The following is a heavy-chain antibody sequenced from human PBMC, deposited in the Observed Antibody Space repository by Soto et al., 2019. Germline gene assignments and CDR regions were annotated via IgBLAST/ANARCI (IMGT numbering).Heavy chain of an antibody. CDR3: ARGLITGSQYSGGWYYFDS. Sequence: QVQLQQSGAGLLKPSETLSLTCDVYGGSFSGYIWTWIRQTPGKGLQWIGQINHSGSANYNPSVKSRVTISVRTSISQFALELSSVTAADTAVYYCARGLITGSQYSGGWYYFDSWGEGTQVTVSS. CDR2: INHSGSA. CDR1: GGSFSGYI. V-gene: IGHV4-34*01. D-gene: IGHD1-26*01. J-gene: IGHJ4*02.